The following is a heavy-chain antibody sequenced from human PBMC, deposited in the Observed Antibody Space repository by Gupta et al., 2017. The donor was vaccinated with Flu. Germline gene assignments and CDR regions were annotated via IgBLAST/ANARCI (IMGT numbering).Heavy chain of an antibody. V-gene: IGHV3-13*01. D-gene: IGHD3-16*02. J-gene: IGHJ3*01. CDR2: IGVGGQR. Sequence: EVQLVESGGGLVQPGGSLRLSCAASGFTFSRHDMHWVRQRGGKGLELVSAIGVGGQRHDADSVEGRFTVSRENDKNSLYLQMNSLRAEETAVYYCVREGGIWNPFDLWGQGTRVTVSS. CDR1: GFTFSRHD. CDR3: VREGGIWNPFDL.